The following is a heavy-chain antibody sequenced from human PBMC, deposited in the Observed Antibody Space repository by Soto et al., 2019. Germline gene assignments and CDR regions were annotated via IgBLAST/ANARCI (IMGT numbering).Heavy chain of an antibody. CDR3: ARDRTLNSGDFAY. D-gene: IGHD4-17*01. V-gene: IGHV3-30-3*01. J-gene: IGHJ4*02. CDR1: GFTFTNYA. Sequence: GGSLRLSCAASGFTFTNYAMHWVRQAPGKGLEWVAAISYDGSHKYYAESVKGRFTISRDNSKDTLYLQMNSLRTDDTAVFYCARDRTLNSGDFAYWGQGTLVSGS. CDR2: ISYDGSHK.